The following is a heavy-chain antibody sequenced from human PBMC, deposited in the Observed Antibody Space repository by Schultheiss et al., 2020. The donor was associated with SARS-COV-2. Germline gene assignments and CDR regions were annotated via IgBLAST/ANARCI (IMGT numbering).Heavy chain of an antibody. Sequence: GASLKISCAASGFTFSSYSMNWVRQAPGKGLEWVSSISSSSSYIYYADSVKGRFTISRDNAKNSLYLQMNSLRAEDTALYYCAKDVAAAGRLGYYYYGMDVWGQGTTVTVSS. D-gene: IGHD6-13*01. CDR1: GFTFSSYS. CDR3: AKDVAAAGRLGYYYYGMDV. J-gene: IGHJ6*02. CDR2: ISSSSSYI. V-gene: IGHV3-21*04.